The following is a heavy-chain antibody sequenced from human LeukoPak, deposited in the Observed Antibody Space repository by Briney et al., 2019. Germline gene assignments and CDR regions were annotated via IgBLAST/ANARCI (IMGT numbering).Heavy chain of an antibody. D-gene: IGHD3-22*01. Sequence: GGSLRLSCAASGFTFSSYWMHWVRQAPGKGLVWVSRINSDGSSTSYADSVKGRFTISRDNAKNTLYLQMNSLRAEDTAVYYCAREQGYYDSSGYTAFDIWGQGTMVTVSS. J-gene: IGHJ3*02. V-gene: IGHV3-74*01. CDR3: AREQGYYDSSGYTAFDI. CDR1: GFTFSSYW. CDR2: INSDGSST.